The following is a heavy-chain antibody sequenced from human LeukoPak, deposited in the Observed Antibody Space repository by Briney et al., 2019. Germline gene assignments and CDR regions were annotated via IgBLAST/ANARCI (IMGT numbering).Heavy chain of an antibody. J-gene: IGHJ6*02. CDR1: GYSFTSYW. Sequence: GESLKISCKGSGYSFTSYWIGWVRQMPGKGLEWMGIIYPGDSDTRYSPSFQGQVTISADKSISTAYLQWSSLKASDTAMYYCARARGPYYDSSGYYSLDIWGQGTTVTVSS. CDR3: ARARGPYYDSSGYYSLDI. V-gene: IGHV5-51*01. D-gene: IGHD3-22*01. CDR2: IYPGDSDT.